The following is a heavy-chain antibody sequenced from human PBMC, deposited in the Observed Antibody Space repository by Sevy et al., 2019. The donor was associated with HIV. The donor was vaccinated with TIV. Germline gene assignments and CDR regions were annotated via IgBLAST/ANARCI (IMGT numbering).Heavy chain of an antibody. CDR1: GFTFSNYA. CDR3: AKEWTQLSDWYGELDY. CDR2: IRISGGNT. Sequence: GGSLRLSCAASGFTFSNYAMSWVRQAPGKGLEWVSSIRISGGNTYYADSVKGAFTISRDNSKNTLYLQMNSLRAEDTAVYYCAKEWTQLSDWYGELDYWGQGSLVTVSS. V-gene: IGHV3-23*01. D-gene: IGHD6-19*01. J-gene: IGHJ4*02.